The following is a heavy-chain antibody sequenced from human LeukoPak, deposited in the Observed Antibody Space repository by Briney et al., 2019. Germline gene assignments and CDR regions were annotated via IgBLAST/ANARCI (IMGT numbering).Heavy chain of an antibody. V-gene: IGHV3-30-3*01. Sequence: GGSLRLSCAASGFTFSSYAMHWVRQAPGKGLEWVAVISYDGSNKYYADSVKGRFTISRDNSKNTLYLQMNSLRAEDTAVYYCARDIPYYCDSSGYHFDYWGQGTLVTVSS. J-gene: IGHJ4*02. CDR1: GFTFSSYA. D-gene: IGHD3-22*01. CDR2: ISYDGSNK. CDR3: ARDIPYYCDSSGYHFDY.